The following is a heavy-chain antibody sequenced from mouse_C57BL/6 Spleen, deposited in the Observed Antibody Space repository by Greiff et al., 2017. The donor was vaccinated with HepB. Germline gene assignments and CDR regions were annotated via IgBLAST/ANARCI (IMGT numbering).Heavy chain of an antibody. D-gene: IGHD2-4*01. Sequence: EVQVVESGGGLVKPGGSLKLSCAASGFTFSSYAMSWVRQTPEKRLEWVATISDGGSYTYYPDNVKGRFTISRDNAKNNLYLQMSHLKSEDTAMYYCARDGYDYHDYWGQGTTLTVSS. V-gene: IGHV5-4*01. CDR2: ISDGGSYT. CDR1: GFTFSSYA. J-gene: IGHJ2*01. CDR3: ARDGYDYHDY.